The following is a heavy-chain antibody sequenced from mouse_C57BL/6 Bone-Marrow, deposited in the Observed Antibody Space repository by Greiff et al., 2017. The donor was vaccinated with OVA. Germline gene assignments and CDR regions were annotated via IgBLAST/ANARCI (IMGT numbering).Heavy chain of an antibody. CDR2: IDPENGDT. D-gene: IGHD1-1*01. CDR3: TFYSYYFDY. V-gene: IGHV14-4*01. Sequence: VQLKESGAELVRPGASVKLSCTASGFNIKDDYMHWVKQRPEQGLEWIGWIDPENGDTEYASKFQGKATITADTSSNTAYLQLSSLTSVDTAVYYCTFYSYYFDYWGQGTTLTVSS. J-gene: IGHJ2*01. CDR1: GFNIKDDY.